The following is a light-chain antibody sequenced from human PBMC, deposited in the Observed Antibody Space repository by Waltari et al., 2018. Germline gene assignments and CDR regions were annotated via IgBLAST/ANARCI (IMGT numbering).Light chain of an antibody. J-gene: IGLJ3*02. CDR2: VNSDGSH. V-gene: IGLV4-69*01. Sequence: QLVVTQSPSASASLGASVKLTCTLSSGPSSNIIAWPQPQPEKGRRYLMKVNSDGSHSRGDEIPDRFSGSSSGAERHLTISSLQAEDEADYYCQTGGHGTWVFGGGTKLTVL. CDR3: QTGGHGTWV. CDR1: SGPSSNI.